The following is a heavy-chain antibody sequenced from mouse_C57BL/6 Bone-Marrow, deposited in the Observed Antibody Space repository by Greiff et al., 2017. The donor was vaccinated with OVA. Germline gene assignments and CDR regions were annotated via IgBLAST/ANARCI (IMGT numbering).Heavy chain of an antibody. D-gene: IGHD1-1*01. V-gene: IGHV5-6*01. CDR3: ATRTTVEGSY. CDR2: ISRGGSYT. CDR1: GFTFSSYG. Sequence: EVQGVESGGDLVKPGGSLKLSCAASGFTFSSYGMSWVRQTPDKRLEWVATISRGGSYTYYPDSVKGRFTISRDNAKNTLYLQMSSLKSEDTAMYYCATRTTVEGSYWGQGTSVTVSS. J-gene: IGHJ4*01.